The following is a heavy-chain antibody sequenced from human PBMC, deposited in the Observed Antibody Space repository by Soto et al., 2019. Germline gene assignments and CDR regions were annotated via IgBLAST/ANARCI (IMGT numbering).Heavy chain of an antibody. V-gene: IGHV3-53*01. D-gene: IGHD6-6*01. J-gene: IGHJ6*02. CDR2: IYSGGST. Sequence: GSLRLSCSASVFTFISNYMSWVRQAPGKGLEWVSVIYSGGSTYYADSVKGRFTISRDNSKYTLYLQMNSLRAEDTAVYYCARGGSSSRAYYYGMDVWGQGTTVTVSS. CDR1: VFTFISNY. CDR3: ARGGSSSRAYYYGMDV.